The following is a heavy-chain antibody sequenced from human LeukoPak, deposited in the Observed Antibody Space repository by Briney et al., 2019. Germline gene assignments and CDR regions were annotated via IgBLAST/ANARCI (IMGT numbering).Heavy chain of an antibody. D-gene: IGHD5-18*01. Sequence: ASVKVSCKASGYTFTRDYMHWVRQAPGQGLEWMGWINPNSGGTNYAQKFQGRVTMTRDTSISTAYMELSRLRSDDTAVYYCARVRAGYSYGQNWFDPWGQGTLVTVSS. CDR3: ARVRAGYSYGQNWFDP. CDR1: GYTFTRDY. J-gene: IGHJ5*02. CDR2: INPNSGGT. V-gene: IGHV1-2*02.